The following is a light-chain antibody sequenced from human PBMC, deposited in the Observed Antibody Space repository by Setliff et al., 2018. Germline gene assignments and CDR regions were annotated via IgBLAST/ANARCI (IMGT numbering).Light chain of an antibody. CDR1: SSDVGGYDY. CDR2: DVT. V-gene: IGLV2-14*03. J-gene: IGLJ1*01. Sequence: QSALTQPASVSGSPGQSITFSCTGSSSDVGGYDYVSWYQQHPGKAPKLLIYDVTNRPLGVSNRFSGSKSGNTASLTISGLQAEDEAEYFCSSYTVGSTLSVFGTGTKVTVL. CDR3: SSYTVGSTLSV.